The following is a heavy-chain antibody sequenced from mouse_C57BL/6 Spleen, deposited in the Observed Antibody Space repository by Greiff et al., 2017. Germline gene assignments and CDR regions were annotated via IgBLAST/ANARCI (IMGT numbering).Heavy chain of an antibody. CDR3: ARESYYGNYLYYAMDY. CDR2: IYPGDGDT. J-gene: IGHJ4*01. CDR1: GYAFSSSW. V-gene: IGHV1-82*01. D-gene: IGHD2-1*01. Sequence: VQLQQSGPELVKPGASVKISCKASGYAFSSSWMNWVKQRPGKGLEWIGRIYPGDGDTNYNGKFKGKATLTADKSSSTAYMQLSSLTSEDSAVYFCARESYYGNYLYYAMDYGGQGTSVTVSS.